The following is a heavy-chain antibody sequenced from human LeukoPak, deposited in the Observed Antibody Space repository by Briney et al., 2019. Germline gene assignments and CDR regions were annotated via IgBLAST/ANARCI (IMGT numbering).Heavy chain of an antibody. CDR2: INHSGST. Sequence: PSEILSLTCAVYGGSFSGYYWSWIRQPPGKGLEWIGEINHSGSTNYNPSLKSRVTISVDTSKNQFSLKLSSVTAADTAVYYCARRFGYNWFDPWGQGTLVTVSS. CDR1: GGSFSGYY. J-gene: IGHJ5*02. V-gene: IGHV4-34*01. CDR3: ARRFGYNWFDP. D-gene: IGHD3-10*01.